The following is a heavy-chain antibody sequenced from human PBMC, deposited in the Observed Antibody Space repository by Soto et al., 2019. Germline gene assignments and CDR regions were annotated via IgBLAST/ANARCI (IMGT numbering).Heavy chain of an antibody. V-gene: IGHV3-9*01. CDR1: GFTFDDYA. Sequence: EVQLVESGGGLVQPGRSLRLSCAASGFTFDDYAMHWVRQAPGKGLEWVSGISWNSGSIGYADSVKGRFTISRDNAKNSLYLQMNSLRADDTALYYCAKDIRTLITIFGVARYYYYGMDVWGQGTTVTVSS. CDR2: ISWNSGSI. D-gene: IGHD3-3*01. CDR3: AKDIRTLITIFGVARYYYYGMDV. J-gene: IGHJ6*02.